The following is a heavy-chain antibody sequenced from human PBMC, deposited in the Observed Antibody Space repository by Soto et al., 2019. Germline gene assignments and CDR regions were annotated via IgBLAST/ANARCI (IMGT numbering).Heavy chain of an antibody. CDR2: IYYSGST. J-gene: IGHJ4*01. Sequence: KTSETLSLTCTISGGSISSSSYYWGWIRQPPGKGLEWIGNIYYSGSTYYNPSLKSRVTISVDTSKSQFSLKLTSVTAADTAVYYCASYRQWLVRGFDYWGHGTLVTVSS. CDR1: GGSISSSSYY. V-gene: IGHV4-39*01. CDR3: ASYRQWLVRGFDY. D-gene: IGHD6-19*01.